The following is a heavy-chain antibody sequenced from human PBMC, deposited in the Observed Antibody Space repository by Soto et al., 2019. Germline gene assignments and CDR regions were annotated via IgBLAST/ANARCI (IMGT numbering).Heavy chain of an antibody. V-gene: IGHV3-7*03. D-gene: IGHD6-13*01. CDR1: GFTFSSYW. CDR2: IKQGGSEK. J-gene: IGHJ6*02. Sequence: PGGSLRLSCAASGFTFSSYWMNWVRQAPGKGLEWVANIKQGGSEKYYVDSVKGRFTISRDNAKNSLFLQMNSLRAEDTAVYYCARDHGYSRTSPYYFYGMDVWGQGTTATVSS. CDR3: ARDHGYSRTSPYYFYGMDV.